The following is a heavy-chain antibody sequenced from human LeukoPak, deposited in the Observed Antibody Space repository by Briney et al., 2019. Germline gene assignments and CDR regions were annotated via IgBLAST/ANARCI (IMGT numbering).Heavy chain of an antibody. J-gene: IGHJ4*02. V-gene: IGHV4-39*01. Sequence: SETLSLTCTVSGGSISSSSYYWGWIRQPPGKGLEWIGSIYYSGSTYYNPSLKSRVTISVDTSKNQFSLKLSSVTAADTAVYYCARPHYSGWYRYYFDYWGQGTLVTVSS. D-gene: IGHD6-19*01. CDR1: GGSISSSSYY. CDR2: IYYSGST. CDR3: ARPHYSGWYRYYFDY.